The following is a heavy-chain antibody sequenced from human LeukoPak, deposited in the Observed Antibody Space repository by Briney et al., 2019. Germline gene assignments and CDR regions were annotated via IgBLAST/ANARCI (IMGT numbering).Heavy chain of an antibody. Sequence: GSSVKVSCKASGGTFSSYAISWVRQAPGQGLEWMGRIIPILGIANYAQKFQGRVTITADKSTSTAYMELSSLRSEDTAVYYCANLPRDYGGNSGKFDYWGQGTLVTVSS. CDR2: IIPILGIA. CDR1: GGTFSSYA. D-gene: IGHD4-23*01. V-gene: IGHV1-69*04. J-gene: IGHJ4*02. CDR3: ANLPRDYGGNSGKFDY.